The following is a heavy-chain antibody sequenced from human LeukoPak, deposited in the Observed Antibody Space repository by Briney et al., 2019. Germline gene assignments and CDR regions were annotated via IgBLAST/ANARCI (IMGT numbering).Heavy chain of an antibody. J-gene: IGHJ5*02. CDR3: ARGFEVRYQLLPRYNWFDP. CDR2: INPNSGGT. D-gene: IGHD2-2*01. V-gene: IGHV1-2*02. Sequence: ASVKVSCKASGYTFTGYYIHWVRQAPGQGLEWMGWINPNSGGTDSAQKFQGRVTMTRDTSISTAYMELSRLRSDDTAVYYCARGFEVRYQLLPRYNWFDPWGQGTLVTVSS. CDR1: GYTFTGYY.